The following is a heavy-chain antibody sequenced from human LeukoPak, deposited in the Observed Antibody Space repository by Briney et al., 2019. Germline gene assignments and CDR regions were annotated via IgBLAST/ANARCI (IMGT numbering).Heavy chain of an antibody. J-gene: IGHJ4*02. V-gene: IGHV3-48*03. Sequence: PGGSLRLPCAASGFTFSSYEMNWVRQAPGKGLEWVSYISSSGSTICYADSVKGRFTISRDNAKNSLYLQMNSLRAEDTAVYYCASWRPLESGSYYSSPFDYGGPGTLVTVSS. D-gene: IGHD1-26*01. CDR2: ISSSGSTI. CDR1: GFTFSSYE. CDR3: ASWRPLESGSYYSSPFDY.